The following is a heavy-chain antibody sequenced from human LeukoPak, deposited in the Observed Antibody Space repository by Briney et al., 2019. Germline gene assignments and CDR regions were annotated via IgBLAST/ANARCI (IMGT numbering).Heavy chain of an antibody. D-gene: IGHD3-16*01. J-gene: IGHJ4*02. CDR2: INSDGSST. CDR1: GFTFSSYW. Sequence: GGSLRLSCAASGFTFSSYWMHWVRKAPGKGLVWVSRINSDGSSTSYADSVKGRFTISRDNAKNTLYLQMNSLRAEDTAVYYCAVRGQDYYYVWGSYHYWGQGTLVTVSS. CDR3: AVRGQDYYYVWGSYHY. V-gene: IGHV3-74*01.